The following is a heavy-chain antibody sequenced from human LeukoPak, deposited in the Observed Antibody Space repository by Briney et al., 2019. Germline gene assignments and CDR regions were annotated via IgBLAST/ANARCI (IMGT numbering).Heavy chain of an antibody. CDR2: INPSGGST. CDR1: GYTFTSYY. J-gene: IGHJ5*02. V-gene: IGHV1-46*01. CDR3: ARDILTGYYTLGWFDP. D-gene: IGHD3-9*01. Sequence: ASVKVSCKASGYTFTSYYMHWVRQPPAQGLEWMGIINPSGGSTSYAQKFQGRVTMTRDTSTSTVYMELSSLRSEDTAVYYCARDILTGYYTLGWFDPWGQGTLVTVSS.